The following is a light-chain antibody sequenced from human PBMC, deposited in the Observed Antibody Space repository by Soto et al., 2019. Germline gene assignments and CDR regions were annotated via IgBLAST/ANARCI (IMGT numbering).Light chain of an antibody. CDR1: QGTTHY. CDR2: AAS. V-gene: IGKV1-16*01. Sequence: DVQMTQSPSSLSASVGDRVTITCRASQGTTHYLAWFQQRPGKAPKSLIYAASALHSGVPSRFSGSGSGTDFTLAISGLQPEDFATNYCQQYYAYPPTVGPGTKVDV. J-gene: IGKJ3*01. CDR3: QQYYAYPPT.